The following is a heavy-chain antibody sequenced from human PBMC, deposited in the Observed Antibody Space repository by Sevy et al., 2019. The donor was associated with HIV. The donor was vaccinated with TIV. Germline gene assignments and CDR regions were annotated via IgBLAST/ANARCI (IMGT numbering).Heavy chain of an antibody. D-gene: IGHD1-26*01. CDR2: ISPSSGVT. J-gene: IGHJ4*02. CDR3: ARPIYSGGYYYFDF. Sequence: ASVKVSCKASGYTFTAYFIHWVRQAPGQGLEWMGGISPSSGVTNYAQKFQDRVTMTRETSITTAYMELSSLTSDDTALYYCARPIYSGGYYYFDFWGQGTLVTVSS. V-gene: IGHV1-2*02. CDR1: GYTFTAYF.